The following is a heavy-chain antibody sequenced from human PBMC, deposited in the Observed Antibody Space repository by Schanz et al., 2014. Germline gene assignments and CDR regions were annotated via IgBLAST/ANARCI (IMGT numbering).Heavy chain of an antibody. Sequence: QVQLVQSGAEVKKPGVSVKVSCKASGYTFTTYYIHWVRQAPGQGLEWMGKINPSSGTTRIAQNYQGILTVTSDTSTSTVNVELSSLRSEDTAVYYCARGGFFDSTSFDSWGQGTLVAVSS. CDR2: INPSSGTT. D-gene: IGHD2-2*01. J-gene: IGHJ4*01. CDR3: ARGGFFDSTSFDS. V-gene: IGHV1-46*03. CDR1: GYTFTTYY.